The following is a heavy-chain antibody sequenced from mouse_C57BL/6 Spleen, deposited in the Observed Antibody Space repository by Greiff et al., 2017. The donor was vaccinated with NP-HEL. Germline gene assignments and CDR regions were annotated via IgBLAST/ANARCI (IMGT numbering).Heavy chain of an antibody. Sequence: VKLMESGAELVRPGASVTLSCKASGYTFTDYEMHWVKQTPVHGLEWIGAIDPETGGTAYNQKFKGKAILTADKSSSTAYMELRSLTSEDSAVYYCTLGSNYDYWGQGTTLTVSS. CDR2: IDPETGGT. CDR3: TLGSNYDY. J-gene: IGHJ2*01. CDR1: GYTFTDYE. V-gene: IGHV1-15*01. D-gene: IGHD2-5*01.